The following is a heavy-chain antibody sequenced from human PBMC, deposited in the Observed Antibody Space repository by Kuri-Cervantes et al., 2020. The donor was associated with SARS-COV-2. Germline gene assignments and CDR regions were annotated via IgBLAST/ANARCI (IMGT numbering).Heavy chain of an antibody. J-gene: IGHJ4*02. D-gene: IGHD3-22*01. Sequence: GESLKISCAASGFTFSSYAMHWVRQAPGKGLEWVANIKQDGSEKYYVDSVKGRFTISRDNAKNSLYLQMNSLRAEDTAVYYCAMKSTRNNYYDSSGSFDYWGQRTLVTVSS. CDR1: GFTFSSYA. V-gene: IGHV3-7*02. CDR3: AMKSTRNNYYDSSGSFDY. CDR2: IKQDGSEK.